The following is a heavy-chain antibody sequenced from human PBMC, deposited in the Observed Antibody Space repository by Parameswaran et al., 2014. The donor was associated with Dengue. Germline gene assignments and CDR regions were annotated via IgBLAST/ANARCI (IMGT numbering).Heavy chain of an antibody. Sequence: RWIRQPPGKGLEWVSAISGSGGSTYYADSVKGRFTISRDNSKNTLYLQMNSLRAEDTAVYYCAKGNGDFTKGAFDYWGQGTLVTVSS. V-gene: IGHV3-23*01. J-gene: IGHJ4*02. CDR2: ISGSGGST. D-gene: IGHD4-17*01. CDR3: AKGNGDFTKGAFDY.